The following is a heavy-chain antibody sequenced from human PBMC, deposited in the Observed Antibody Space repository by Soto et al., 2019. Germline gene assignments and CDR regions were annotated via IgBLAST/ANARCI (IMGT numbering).Heavy chain of an antibody. CDR1: GGSFSGYY. CDR2: INHSGST. Sequence: KPSETLSLTCAVYGGSFSGYYWSCIRQPPGKGLEWIGEINHSGSTNYNPSLKSRVTISVDTSKNQFSLKVSSVTAADTAVYYCARGGKQQLVRGTWNYFDYWGQGTLVTVSS. J-gene: IGHJ4*02. V-gene: IGHV4-34*01. CDR3: ARGGKQQLVRGTWNYFDY. D-gene: IGHD6-13*01.